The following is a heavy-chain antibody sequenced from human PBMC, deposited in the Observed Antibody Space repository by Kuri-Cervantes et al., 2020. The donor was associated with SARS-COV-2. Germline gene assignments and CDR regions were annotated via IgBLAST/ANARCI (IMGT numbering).Heavy chain of an antibody. CDR2: ISGSGGST. V-gene: IGHV3-23*01. J-gene: IGHJ3*02. CDR3: AREPPPDAFDI. Sequence: GESLKISCAAPGFTFSSYAMSWVRQAPGKGLEWVSAISGSGGSTYYADSVKGWFTISRDNSKNTLYLQMNSLRAEDTAVYYCAREPPPDAFDIWGQGTMVTVSS. CDR1: GFTFSSYA.